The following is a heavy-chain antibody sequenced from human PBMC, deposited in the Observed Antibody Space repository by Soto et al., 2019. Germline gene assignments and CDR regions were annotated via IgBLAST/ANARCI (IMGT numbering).Heavy chain of an antibody. V-gene: IGHV4-31*03. J-gene: IGHJ4*02. CDR2: IYYSGST. D-gene: IGHD3-16*01. CDR3: ARGSFGTHRKTNPADY. Sequence: PSETLSLTCSVSGGSISSGGYYWSWIRQHPGKGLEWIGYIYYSGSTYYNPSLKSRVTISVDTSKNQFSLKLSSVTAADTAVYYCARGSFGTHRKTNPADYWGQGTLVTVSS. CDR1: GGSISSGGYY.